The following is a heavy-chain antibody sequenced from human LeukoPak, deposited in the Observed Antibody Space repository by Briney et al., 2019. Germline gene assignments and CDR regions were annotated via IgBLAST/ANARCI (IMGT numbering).Heavy chain of an antibody. CDR3: ARIVCSSTSCWFDY. Sequence: SETLSLTCTVSGGSISSYYWSWIRQPPGKGLEWIGYIYYSGSTNYNPSLKSRVTISVDTSKNQFSLKLSSVTAADTAVYYCARIVCSSTSCWFDYWGQGTLVTVSS. D-gene: IGHD2-2*01. CDR2: IYYSGST. V-gene: IGHV4-59*01. J-gene: IGHJ4*02. CDR1: GGSISSYY.